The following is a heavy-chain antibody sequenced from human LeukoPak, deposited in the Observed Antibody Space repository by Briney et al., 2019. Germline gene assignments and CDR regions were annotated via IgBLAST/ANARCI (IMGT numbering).Heavy chain of an antibody. Sequence: GGSLRLSCAASGFTFSSYSMNWVRQAPGKGLEWVSSISSSSSYIYYADSVKGRFTISRDNAKNSLYLQMNSLRAEDTAVYYCAPYYYGSGTLGHWGQGTLVTVSS. CDR1: GFTFSSYS. CDR3: APYYYGSGTLGH. CDR2: ISSSSSYI. J-gene: IGHJ4*02. D-gene: IGHD3-10*01. V-gene: IGHV3-21*01.